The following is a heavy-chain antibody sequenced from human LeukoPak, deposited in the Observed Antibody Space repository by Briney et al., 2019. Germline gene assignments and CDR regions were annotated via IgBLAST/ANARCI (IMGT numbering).Heavy chain of an antibody. Sequence: PGGSLRLSCAASGITFSNHAMSWVRQAPGKGLEWVSTISDSGGSTYYADSVKGRFTISRDNSKNTLYLQMNSLRAEDTAVYYCARQGYSYALYYFDYWGQGTLVTVSS. CDR3: ARQGYSYALYYFDY. J-gene: IGHJ4*02. CDR2: ISDSGGST. V-gene: IGHV3-23*01. D-gene: IGHD5-18*01. CDR1: GITFSNHA.